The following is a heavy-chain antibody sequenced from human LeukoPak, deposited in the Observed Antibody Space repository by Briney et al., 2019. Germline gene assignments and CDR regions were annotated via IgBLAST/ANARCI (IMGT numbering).Heavy chain of an antibody. CDR2: IYSGGST. CDR3: ARENQRQGYAFDI. V-gene: IGHV3-53*01. J-gene: IGHJ3*02. Sequence: GGSLRLSCAASGFTFRNYGMHWVRQAPGKGLEWVSVIYSGGSTYYADSVKGRFTISRDNSKNTLYLQMNSLRAEDTAVYYCARENQRQGYAFDIWGQGTMVTVSS. CDR1: GFTFRNYG. D-gene: IGHD1-14*01.